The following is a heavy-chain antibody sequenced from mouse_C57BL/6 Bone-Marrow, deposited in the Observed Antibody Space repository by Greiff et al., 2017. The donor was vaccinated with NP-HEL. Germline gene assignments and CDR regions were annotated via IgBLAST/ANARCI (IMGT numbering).Heavy chain of an antibody. CDR3: ARMVTTWDYAMDY. V-gene: IGHV1-66*01. CDR2: IYPGSGNT. CDR1: GYSFTSYY. D-gene: IGHD2-2*01. J-gene: IGHJ4*01. Sequence: VKLMESGPELVKPGASVKISCKASGYSFTSYYIHWVKQRPGQGLEWIGWIYPGSGNTKYNEKFKGKATLTADTSSSTAYMQLSSLTSEDSAVYYCARMVTTWDYAMDYWGQGTSVTVSS.